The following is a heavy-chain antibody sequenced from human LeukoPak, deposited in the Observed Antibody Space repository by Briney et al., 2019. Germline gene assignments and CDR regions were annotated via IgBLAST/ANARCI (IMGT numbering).Heavy chain of an antibody. CDR2: IYYSGST. CDR1: GGSISSGDYY. D-gene: IGHD3-10*01. V-gene: IGHV4-30-4*01. Sequence: SETLSLTCTVSGGSISSGDYYWSWIRQPPGKGLEWIGYIYYSGSTYYNPSHKSRVTISVDTSKNQFSLKLSSVTAADTAVYHCARENYYGSGSYHRFDPWGQGTLVTVSS. CDR3: ARENYYGSGSYHRFDP. J-gene: IGHJ5*02.